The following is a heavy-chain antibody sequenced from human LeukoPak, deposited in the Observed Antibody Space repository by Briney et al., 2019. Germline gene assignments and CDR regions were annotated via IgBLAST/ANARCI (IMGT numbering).Heavy chain of an antibody. J-gene: IGHJ4*02. CDR1: DFNFITYA. D-gene: IGHD3-22*01. CDR2: ISGSGGST. V-gene: IGHV3-23*01. CDR3: AKSYYDSTGYRGDFDY. Sequence: PGGSLRLSCAASDFNFITYAMSWVRQAPGKGLEWVSGISGSGGSTHYADSVKGRFTISRDNSKNTLHLHMKSLRAEDTAVYYCAKSYYDSTGYRGDFDYWGQGTLVTVSS.